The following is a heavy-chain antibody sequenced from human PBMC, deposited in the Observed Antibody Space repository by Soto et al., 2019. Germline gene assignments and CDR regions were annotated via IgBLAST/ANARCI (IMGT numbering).Heavy chain of an antibody. V-gene: IGHV5-51*01. J-gene: IGHJ6*02. CDR2: IYPGDSDT. Sequence: GESLKISGKGCGYSLTSYWIGWVRQMPGKGLEWMGIIYPGDSDTRYSPSFQGQVTISADKSISTAYLQWSSLKASDTAMYYCARLRSYGRYYYYYGMDVWGQGTTVTVSS. CDR3: ARLRSYGRYYYYYGMDV. D-gene: IGHD5-18*01. CDR1: GYSLTSYW.